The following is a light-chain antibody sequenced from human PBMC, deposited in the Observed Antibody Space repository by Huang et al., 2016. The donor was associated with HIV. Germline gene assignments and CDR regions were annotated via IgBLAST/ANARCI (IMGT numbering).Light chain of an antibody. CDR1: QSISSY. CDR3: QQSYSTLRYT. J-gene: IGKJ2*01. Sequence: DIQMTQSPSSLSASVGDRVTLTCRASQSISSYLNWYQQKPGKDPKRLIYAASSLQSEVPSRCSGSGSGTDVTITTSSLQPEDFATYYCQQSYSTLRYTFGQGTKLEIK. CDR2: AAS. V-gene: IGKV1-39*01.